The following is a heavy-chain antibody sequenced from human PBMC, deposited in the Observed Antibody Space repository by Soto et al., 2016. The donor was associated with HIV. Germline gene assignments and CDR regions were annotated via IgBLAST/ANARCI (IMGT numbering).Heavy chain of an antibody. CDR1: GFRINNNY. D-gene: IGHD4-4*01. CDR2: MYSSGST. J-gene: IGHJ3*02. Sequence: EVQLVESGGDLVQPGGSLRLSCKVSGFRINNNYMAWVRQAPGKGLDWVSVMYSSGSTYYADSVKDRFILSRDNSKSLPFFLQMRSLRVDDTAVYYCGRGLYDSNDHSVDAFDIKGQGTMVTVSS. CDR3: GRGLYDSNDHSVDAFDI. V-gene: IGHV3-66*01.